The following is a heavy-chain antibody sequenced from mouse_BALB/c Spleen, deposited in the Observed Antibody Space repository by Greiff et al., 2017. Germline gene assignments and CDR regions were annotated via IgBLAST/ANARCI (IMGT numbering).Heavy chain of an antibody. CDR1: GYSFTSYY. CDR3: ANYRYDVWFAY. J-gene: IGHJ3*01. CDR2: IDPFNGGT. V-gene: IGHV1S135*01. D-gene: IGHD2-14*01. Sequence: EVQVVESGPELMKPGASVKISCKASGYSFTSYYMHWVKQSHGKSLEWIGYIDPFNGGTSYNQKFKGKATLTVDKSSSTAYMHLSSLTSEDSAVYYCANYRYDVWFAYWGQGTLVTVSA.